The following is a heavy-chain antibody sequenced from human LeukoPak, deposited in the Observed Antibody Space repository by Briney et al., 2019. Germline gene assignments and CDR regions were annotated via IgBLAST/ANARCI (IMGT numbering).Heavy chain of an antibody. CDR2: IRGDSRYT. CDR1: GFTFSSYA. V-gene: IGHV3-23*01. CDR3: AKEYCSNGVCYVGFDP. D-gene: IGHD2-8*01. J-gene: IGHJ5*02. Sequence: GGSLRLSCAASGFTFSSYAMTWVRQGPGKGLEWVSSIRGDSRYTYYADSVKGRFIISRDNSKNTLNLRLNSLKAEDTAVYFCAKEYCSNGVCYVGFDPWGQGTLVTVSS.